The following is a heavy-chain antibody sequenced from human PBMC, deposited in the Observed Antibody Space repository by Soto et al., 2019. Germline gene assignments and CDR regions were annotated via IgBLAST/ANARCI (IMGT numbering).Heavy chain of an antibody. D-gene: IGHD3-3*01. V-gene: IGHV1-18*01. Sequence: QVQLVQSGAEVKKPGASVKVSCKASGYTFTSFGITWVRQAPGQGLEWMGWISAYNGNTHYAQRLQGRVTMTTDTSTSTDYMELRSLRSDDTAVYYCARDDFWIGVPPEYWGPGTLVTVSS. J-gene: IGHJ4*02. CDR1: GYTFTSFG. CDR3: ARDDFWIGVPPEY. CDR2: ISAYNGNT.